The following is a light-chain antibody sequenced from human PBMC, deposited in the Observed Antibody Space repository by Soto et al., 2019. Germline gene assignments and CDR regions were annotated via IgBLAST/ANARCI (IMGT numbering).Light chain of an antibody. V-gene: IGKV1-39*01. Sequence: DIQMTQSPSSLSASVGDRVTITCRASQSINSYLNWYQHKPGKAPNVLIYAASSLQSGVPSRFSGSGSGTDFTLTISSXQPEDFATYFCQQSYSTPYTFGQGTKVDTK. CDR3: QQSYSTPYT. J-gene: IGKJ2*01. CDR2: AAS. CDR1: QSINSY.